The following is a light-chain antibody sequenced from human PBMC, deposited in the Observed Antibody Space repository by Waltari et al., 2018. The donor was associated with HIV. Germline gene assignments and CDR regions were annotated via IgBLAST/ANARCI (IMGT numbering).Light chain of an antibody. CDR2: GNT. V-gene: IGLV1-40*01. Sequence: QSVLTQPPSVSGAPGQRVSISCTGSTSNIGAGYGVHWYHQVPGTAPKLLIFGNTNRPSGVPDRISGSKSGTSASLAISGLRAEDEAYYYCQSYDSSLSGSWVFGGGTKLTVL. J-gene: IGLJ3*02. CDR1: TSNIGAGYG. CDR3: QSYDSSLSGSWV.